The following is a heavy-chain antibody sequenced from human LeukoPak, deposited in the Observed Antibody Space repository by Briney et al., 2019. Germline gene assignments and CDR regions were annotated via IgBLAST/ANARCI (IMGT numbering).Heavy chain of an antibody. D-gene: IGHD6-13*01. V-gene: IGHV4-59*01. CDR1: GGSFSGYY. Sequence: SETLSLTCAVYGGSFSGYYWSWIRQPPGKGLEWIGYIYYSGSTNYNPSLKSRVTISVDTSKNQFSLKLSSVTAADTAFYYCARDRGVSGFDYWGQGTLVTVSS. CDR2: IYYSGST. CDR3: ARDRGVSGFDY. J-gene: IGHJ4*02.